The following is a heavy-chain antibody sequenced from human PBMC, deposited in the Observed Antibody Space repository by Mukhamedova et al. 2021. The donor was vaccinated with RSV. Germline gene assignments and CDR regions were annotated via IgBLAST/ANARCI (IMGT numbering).Heavy chain of an antibody. CDR3: ARVVGNGAPGLDY. V-gene: IGHV2-26*01. Sequence: EWLAHIFSNDEKSYSTSLKSRLTISKDTSKSQVVLTMTNMDPVDTATYYCARVVGNGAPGLDYWGQGTLVTVSS. J-gene: IGHJ4*02. CDR2: IFSNDEK. D-gene: IGHD4-23*01.